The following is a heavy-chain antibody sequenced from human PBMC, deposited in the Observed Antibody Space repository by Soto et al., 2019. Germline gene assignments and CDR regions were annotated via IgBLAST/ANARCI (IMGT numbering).Heavy chain of an antibody. D-gene: IGHD3-10*01. CDR2: MSYDGSRE. V-gene: IGHV3-30-3*01. CDR1: GFIFSNYA. J-gene: IGHJ4*02. Sequence: QVQLVESGGGVVQPGRSLSLSCAASGFIFSNYAMHWVRQAPGKGQGWVAVMSYDGSREYYAGSVKGRFTISRDNSKNTLYLQMNTLRPEDTAVYYCATLRPSFGVVKDYWGQGTPVNVSS. CDR3: ATLRPSFGVVKDY.